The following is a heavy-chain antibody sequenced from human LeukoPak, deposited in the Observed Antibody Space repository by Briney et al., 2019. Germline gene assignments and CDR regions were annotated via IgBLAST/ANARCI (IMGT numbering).Heavy chain of an antibody. CDR2: ISYDGNNK. V-gene: IGHV3-30-3*01. CDR3: ARGHGSGSYYNDEGVNFDY. Sequence: GRSLRLSCAASGFTFSSYAMHWVRQAPGKGLEWVAVISYDGNNKYYADSVKGRFTISRDNSKNTLYLQMNSLRAEDTAVYYCARGHGSGSYYNDEGVNFDYWGQGTLVTVSS. D-gene: IGHD3-10*01. CDR1: GFTFSSYA. J-gene: IGHJ4*02.